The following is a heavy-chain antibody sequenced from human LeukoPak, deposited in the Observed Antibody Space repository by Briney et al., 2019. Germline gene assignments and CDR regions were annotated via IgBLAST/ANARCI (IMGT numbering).Heavy chain of an antibody. J-gene: IGHJ4*02. CDR1: GFTFSSYA. Sequence: PGGSLRLSCAASGFTFSSYAMSWVCQAPGKGLDWFSAISDSGGSTYHADSVKGRFTISRDNSKNTLYLQMNSLRAEDTAVYYCAKGSAGSRPYYFDYWGQGTLVTASS. V-gene: IGHV3-23*01. CDR2: ISDSGGST. D-gene: IGHD2-15*01. CDR3: AKGSAGSRPYYFDY.